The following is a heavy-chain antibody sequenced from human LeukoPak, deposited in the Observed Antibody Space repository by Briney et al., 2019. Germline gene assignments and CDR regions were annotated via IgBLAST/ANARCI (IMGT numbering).Heavy chain of an antibody. CDR1: GYSISSSNW. D-gene: IGHD6-19*01. CDR3: ARRGYSSGWYYFDY. V-gene: IGHV4-39*01. J-gene: IGHJ4*02. Sequence: SETLSLTCAVSGYSISSSNWWGWIRQPPGKGLEWIGSIYYSGSTYYNPSLKSRVTISVDTSKNQFSLRLSSVTAAETAVYYCARRGYSSGWYYFDYWGQGTLVTVSS. CDR2: IYYSGST.